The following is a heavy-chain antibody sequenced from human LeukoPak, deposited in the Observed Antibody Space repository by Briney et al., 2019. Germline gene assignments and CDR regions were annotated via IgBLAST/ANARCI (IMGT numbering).Heavy chain of an antibody. V-gene: IGHV1-46*01. D-gene: IGHD6-13*01. J-gene: IGHJ4*02. CDR2: INPSGGST. Sequence: ASVTVSCKASGYTFTSYYMHWVRQAPGQGLEWMGIINPSGGSTSYAQKFQGRVTMTRDMSTSTVYMELSSLRSEDTAVYYCARDRSSSWYGVNFDYWGQGTLVTVSS. CDR1: GYTFTSYY. CDR3: ARDRSSSWYGVNFDY.